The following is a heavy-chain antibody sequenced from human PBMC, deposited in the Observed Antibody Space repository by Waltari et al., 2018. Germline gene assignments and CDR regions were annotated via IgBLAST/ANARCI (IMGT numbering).Heavy chain of an antibody. J-gene: IGHJ4*02. Sequence: QVQLQESGPGLVKPSETLSLTCAVSGYSISSGYYWGWIRQPPGKGLEWIGSIYNSGSTYYNPSLKSRVTISVDTSKTQFSLKLSSVPAADTAVYYCARLRNWNARDWGQGTLVTVSS. CDR2: IYNSGST. CDR1: GYSISSGYY. D-gene: IGHD1-1*01. V-gene: IGHV4-38-2*01. CDR3: ARLRNWNARD.